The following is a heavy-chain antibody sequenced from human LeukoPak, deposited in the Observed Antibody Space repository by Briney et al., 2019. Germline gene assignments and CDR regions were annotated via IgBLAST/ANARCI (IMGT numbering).Heavy chain of an antibody. J-gene: IGHJ3*02. Sequence: ASVKVSCKASGYTFTSYAMHWVRQAPGQGLEWMGWINAGNGNTKYSQKFQGRVTITRDTSASTAYMELSSLRSEDTAVYYCAREDLGYAFDIWGQGTMVAVSS. CDR2: INAGNGNT. V-gene: IGHV1-3*01. CDR1: GYTFTSYA. CDR3: AREDLGYAFDI.